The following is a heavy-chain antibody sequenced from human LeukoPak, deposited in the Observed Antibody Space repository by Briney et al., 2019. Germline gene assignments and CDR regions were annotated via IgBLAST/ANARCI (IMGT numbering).Heavy chain of an antibody. J-gene: IGHJ6*02. CDR1: GFTFSSYA. V-gene: IGHV3-23*01. D-gene: IGHD2-21*02. CDR3: AKDSGGDWARFYYYGMDV. Sequence: GGSLRLSCAASGFTFSSYAMSWVRQAPGKGLEWVSAISGSGGSTYYAGSVKGRFTISRDNSKNTLYLQMNSLRAEDTAVYYCAKDSGGDWARFYYYGMDVWGQGTTVTVSS. CDR2: ISGSGGST.